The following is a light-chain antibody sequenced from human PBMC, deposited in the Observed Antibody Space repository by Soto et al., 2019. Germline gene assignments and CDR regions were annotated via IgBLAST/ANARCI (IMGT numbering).Light chain of an antibody. CDR3: QQYNSYCT. V-gene: IGKV1-5*01. Sequence: EIQMTQSPSTLSASAGERATITCRASQSISSWLAWYQQKPGKAPKLLIYDASSLESGVPSRFSGSGSGTEFTLTISSLEPDDFATYYCQQYNSYCTFGQGTKLEIK. CDR2: DAS. J-gene: IGKJ2*02. CDR1: QSISSW.